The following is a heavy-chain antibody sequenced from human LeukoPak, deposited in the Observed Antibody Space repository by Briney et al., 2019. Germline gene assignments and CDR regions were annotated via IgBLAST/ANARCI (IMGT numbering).Heavy chain of an antibody. Sequence: GGSLRLSCAASGFTFSIYAMTWVRQAPGKGPEWIATFSGSTSRTYYADSVKGRFTISRDNSKNTLSLRMNSLRAEDTAVYYCAKSHYTSSWFPDYWGQGTLVTVSS. CDR3: AKSHYTSSWFPDY. J-gene: IGHJ4*02. CDR1: GFTFSIYA. CDR2: FSGSTSRT. V-gene: IGHV3-23*01. D-gene: IGHD6-13*01.